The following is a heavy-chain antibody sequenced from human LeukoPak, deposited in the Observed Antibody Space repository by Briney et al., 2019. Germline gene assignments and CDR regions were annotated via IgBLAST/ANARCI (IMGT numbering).Heavy chain of an antibody. D-gene: IGHD1-26*01. J-gene: IGHJ4*02. Sequence: ASVKVSCKPSGYVFAAYAVSWVRKAPGEGLEWVGWIRVYNGHTDYAQKLQDRVTLTADSSTTTVYMELSSLTSDDTAVYYCARGGGGSPWLDSWGQGTLVTVSS. CDR3: ARGGGGSPWLDS. CDR2: IRVYNGHT. V-gene: IGHV1-18*01. CDR1: GYVFAAYA.